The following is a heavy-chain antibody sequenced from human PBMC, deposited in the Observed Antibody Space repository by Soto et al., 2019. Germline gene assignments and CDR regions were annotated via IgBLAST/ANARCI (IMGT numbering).Heavy chain of an antibody. Sequence: GGSLRLACAASGFTLSIFAMGWVRQSPGEGLEWVSTISGSGGSTYYADAVKGRFTISRDNSMRTLYLQMKSLRVEDTAIYYCAKEVSLGSTVDLGYWGQGAPVTVSS. CDR2: ISGSGGST. J-gene: IGHJ4*02. CDR3: AKEVSLGSTVDLGY. V-gene: IGHV3-23*01. D-gene: IGHD7-27*01. CDR1: GFTLSIFA.